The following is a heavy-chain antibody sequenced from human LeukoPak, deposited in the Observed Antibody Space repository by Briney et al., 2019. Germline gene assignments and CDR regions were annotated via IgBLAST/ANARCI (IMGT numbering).Heavy chain of an antibody. J-gene: IGHJ4*02. CDR1: GFTFSGYG. CDR2: ISYDGSNK. Sequence: GGSLRLSCAVSGFTFSGYGMHWVRQAPGKGLEWVAVISYDGSNKYYADSVKGRFTISRDNSKNTLYLQMNSLRAEDTAVYYCAKATNDPSGYHIDYWGQGTLVTVSS. CDR3: AKATNDPSGYHIDY. V-gene: IGHV3-30*18. D-gene: IGHD3-22*01.